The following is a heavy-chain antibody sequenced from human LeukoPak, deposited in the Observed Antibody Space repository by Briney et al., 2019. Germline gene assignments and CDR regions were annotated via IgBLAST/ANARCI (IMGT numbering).Heavy chain of an antibody. V-gene: IGHV4-34*01. CDR2: INHSGST. D-gene: IGHD3-3*01. CDR3: ARLYYDFWSGYFPFDY. CDR1: GGSFSGYY. Sequence: SETLSLTCAVYGGSFSGYYWSWIRQPPGKGLEWIGEINHSGSTNYNPSLKSRVTISVDTSKNQFSLKLSSVTAADTAVYYCARLYYDFWSGYFPFDYWGQGTLVTVSS. J-gene: IGHJ4*02.